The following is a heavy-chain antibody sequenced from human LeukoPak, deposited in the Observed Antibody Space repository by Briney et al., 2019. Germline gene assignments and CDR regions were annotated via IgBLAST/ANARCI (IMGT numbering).Heavy chain of an antibody. D-gene: IGHD6-19*01. CDR1: GDSFSSSTYY. CDR3: AIEPGIAVAGRRGGRWFDP. Sequence: SETLSLTCSVSGDSFSSSTYYWGWVRQTPGKGLEWIGSTSYSGNAYYNPSLKSRVTMSVDTSKNQFSLKLSSVTAADTAVYYCAIEPGIAVAGRRGGRWFDPWGQGTLVTVSS. CDR2: TSYSGNA. V-gene: IGHV4-39*07. J-gene: IGHJ5*02.